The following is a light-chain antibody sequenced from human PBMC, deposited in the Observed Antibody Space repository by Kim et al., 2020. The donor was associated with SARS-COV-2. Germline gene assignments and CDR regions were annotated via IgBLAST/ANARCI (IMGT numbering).Light chain of an antibody. CDR3: QQRSNWPQIT. J-gene: IGKJ4*01. V-gene: IGKV3-11*01. CDR1: QSVSSD. CDR2: DAS. Sequence: SQGQRATLSCRARQSVSSDLAWYQQKPGQAPRLLIYDASNRATGIPARFSGSGSWTDFTLTISSLEPEDFAVYYCQQRSNWPQITFGGGTKVDIK.